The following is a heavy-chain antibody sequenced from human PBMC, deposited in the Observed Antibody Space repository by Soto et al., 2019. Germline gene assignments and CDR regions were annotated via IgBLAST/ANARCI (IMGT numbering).Heavy chain of an antibody. CDR2: INPDGSET. CDR3: ARDDGGPPACDI. Sequence: GGTLRLSCAVSGFTFSSYYTHWFRQAPGNGPVCVSYINPDGSETRGSDSGKGRFTISRRNAEATLSLQVISLPAAVTAVYYCARDDGGPPACDIWGQGTMVSVS. V-gene: IGHV3-74*01. J-gene: IGHJ3*02. D-gene: IGHD2-15*01. CDR1: GFTFSSYY.